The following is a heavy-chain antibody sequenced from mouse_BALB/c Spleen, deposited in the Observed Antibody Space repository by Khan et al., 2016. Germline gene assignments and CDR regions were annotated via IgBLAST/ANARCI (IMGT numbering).Heavy chain of an antibody. V-gene: IGHV3-1*02. CDR3: ASPHYYGYDY. Sequence: EVQLVESGPDLVKPSQSLSLTCTVTVYSITSGYRWHWIRQFPGNKLEWMGYIHYSGNTDYNPSLKSRISITRDTSNNQFFLQLNSVTTEDTATXYCASPHYYGYDYWGQGTTLTVSS. D-gene: IGHD1-2*01. J-gene: IGHJ2*01. CDR2: IHYSGNT. CDR1: VYSITSGYR.